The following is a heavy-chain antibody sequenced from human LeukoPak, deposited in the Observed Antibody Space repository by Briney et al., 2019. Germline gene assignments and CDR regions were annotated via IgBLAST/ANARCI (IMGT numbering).Heavy chain of an antibody. Sequence: SETLSLTCTVSGVSISSYYWSWLRQPPGKGLEWIGYIYYSGSTNYNPSLKSRVTISVDTSKNQFSLKLSSVTAADTAVYYCARGGDFWSGYFYYFDYWGQGTLVTVSS. CDR2: IYYSGST. D-gene: IGHD3-3*01. CDR3: ARGGDFWSGYFYYFDY. J-gene: IGHJ4*02. V-gene: IGHV4-59*01. CDR1: GVSISSYY.